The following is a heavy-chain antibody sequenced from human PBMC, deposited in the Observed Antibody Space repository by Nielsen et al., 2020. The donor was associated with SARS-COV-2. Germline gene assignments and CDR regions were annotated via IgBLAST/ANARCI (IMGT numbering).Heavy chain of an antibody. D-gene: IGHD4-17*01. CDR3: ARDRVDYGDYPADY. CDR1: GYTFTSYG. V-gene: IGHV1-69*13. J-gene: IGHJ4*02. Sequence: SVKVSCKASGYTFTSYGISWVRQAPGQGLEWMGGIIPIFGTANYAQKFQGRVTITADESTSTAYMELSSLRSEDTAVYYCARDRVDYGDYPADYWGQGTLVTVSS. CDR2: IIPIFGTA.